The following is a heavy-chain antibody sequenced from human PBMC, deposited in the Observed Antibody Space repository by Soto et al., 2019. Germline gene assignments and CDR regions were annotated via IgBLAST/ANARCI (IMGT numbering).Heavy chain of an antibody. CDR2: IDWGDDK. J-gene: IGHJ6*02. Sequence: SGPTLVNPTQTLTLTCTFSGFSLSTSGMCVSWIRQPPGKALEWLALIDWGDDKYYSTSLKTRLTISKDTSKNQVVLTMTNMDPVDTAPYYCARTVRGVTVHYYYYYGMDVWGQGTTVTVSS. V-gene: IGHV2-70*01. D-gene: IGHD3-10*01. CDR3: ARTVRGVTVHYYYYYGMDV. CDR1: GFSLSTSGMC.